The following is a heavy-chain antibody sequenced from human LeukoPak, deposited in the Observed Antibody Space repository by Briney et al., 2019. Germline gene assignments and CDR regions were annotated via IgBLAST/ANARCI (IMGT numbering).Heavy chain of an antibody. V-gene: IGHV4-4*07. J-gene: IGHJ4*02. D-gene: IGHD6-19*01. CDR1: GGSISSYY. CDR2: IYTSGST. CDR3: AGRSGSGRDLFDY. Sequence: SETLSLTCTVSGGSISSYYCSWIRQPAGKGLEWIGRIYTSGSTNYNPSLKSRVTMSVDTSKNQFSLKLCSVTAADTAVYYCAGRSGSGRDLFDYWGQGTLVTVSS.